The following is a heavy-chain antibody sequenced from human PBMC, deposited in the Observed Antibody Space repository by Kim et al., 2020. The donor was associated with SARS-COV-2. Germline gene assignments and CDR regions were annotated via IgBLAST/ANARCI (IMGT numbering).Heavy chain of an antibody. D-gene: IGHD3-10*01. V-gene: IGHV3-23*01. CDR1: GFSFSSYA. Sequence: GGSLRLSCAASGFSFSSYAMSWVRQAPGKGLEWVAAMSATSGTTYYADSVQGRFVMSRDNSKSTLHLQMASLTVEDTAVYYCAKDFGEGRVYFDPWGQG. CDR2: MSATSGTT. CDR3: AKDFGEGRVYFDP. J-gene: IGHJ4*02.